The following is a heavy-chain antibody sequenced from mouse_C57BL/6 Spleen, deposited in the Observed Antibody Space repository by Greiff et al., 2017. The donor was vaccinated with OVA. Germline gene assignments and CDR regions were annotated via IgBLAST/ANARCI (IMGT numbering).Heavy chain of an antibody. CDR3: ASYYDYDEEYYFDY. D-gene: IGHD2-4*01. CDR1: GYSITSGYY. J-gene: IGHJ2*01. Sequence: VQLQQSGPGLVKPSQSLSLTCSVTGYSITSGYYWNWIRQFPGNKLEWMGYISYDGSNNYNPSLKNRISITRATSKNQFFLKLNSVTTEDTATYYCASYYDYDEEYYFDYWGQGTTLTVSS. CDR2: ISYDGSN. V-gene: IGHV3-6*01.